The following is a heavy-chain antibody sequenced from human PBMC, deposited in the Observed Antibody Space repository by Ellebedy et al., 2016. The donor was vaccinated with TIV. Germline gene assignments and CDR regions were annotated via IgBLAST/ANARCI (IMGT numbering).Heavy chain of an antibody. Sequence: SETLSLXCAVYGGSFSGYYWSWIRQPPGKGLEWIGEINHSGSTNYNPSLKSRVTISVDTSKNQFSLKLSSVTAADTAVYYCARVQGGRGYSGYVAWGQGTLVTVSS. D-gene: IGHD5-12*01. CDR1: GGSFSGYY. CDR2: INHSGST. V-gene: IGHV4-34*01. J-gene: IGHJ5*02. CDR3: ARVQGGRGYSGYVA.